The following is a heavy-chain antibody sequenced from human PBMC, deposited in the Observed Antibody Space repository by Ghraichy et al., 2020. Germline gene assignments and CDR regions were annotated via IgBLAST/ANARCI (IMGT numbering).Heavy chain of an antibody. CDR2: IYSGGNT. J-gene: IGHJ4*02. Sequence: GGSLRLSCAVSGFTVTNYYMSWVRQAPGKGLEWVSVIYSGGNTIYADSVKDRFTISRDDSKNTLYLQMNRLTAEDTAVYYCARDVFSSSYTFDYRGQGALVTVSS. V-gene: IGHV3-66*01. CDR1: GFTVTNYY. D-gene: IGHD6-6*01. CDR3: ARDVFSSSYTFDY.